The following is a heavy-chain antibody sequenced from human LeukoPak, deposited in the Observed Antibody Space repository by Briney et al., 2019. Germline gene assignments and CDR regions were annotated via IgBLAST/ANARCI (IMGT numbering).Heavy chain of an antibody. J-gene: IGHJ4*02. V-gene: IGHV1-2*02. CDR2: INPNSGGT. Sequence: GASVKVSCKASGYTFTGYYMHWVRQAPGQGLEWMGWINPNSGGTNYAQKFQGRVTMTRDTSISTAYMELSRLRSDDTAVYYCARPRGGITFGGVRGMSESKIFDYWGQGTLVTVSS. CDR3: ARPRGGITFGGVRGMSESKIFDY. CDR1: GYTFTGYY. D-gene: IGHD3-16*01.